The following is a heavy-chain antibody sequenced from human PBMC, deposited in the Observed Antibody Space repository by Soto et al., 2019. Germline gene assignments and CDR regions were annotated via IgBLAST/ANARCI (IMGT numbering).Heavy chain of an antibody. D-gene: IGHD6-13*01. Sequence: ASVKVSCKASGYTFTNYGIIWVRQAPGQGLEWMGWINAYNGNTKYAQKVQGRVTMTTDTSTSTAYMELRSLRSDDTAVYYCAGDWAAAGPFDYWGQGTLVTVSS. CDR1: GYTFTNYG. V-gene: IGHV1-18*01. CDR3: AGDWAAAGPFDY. CDR2: INAYNGNT. J-gene: IGHJ4*02.